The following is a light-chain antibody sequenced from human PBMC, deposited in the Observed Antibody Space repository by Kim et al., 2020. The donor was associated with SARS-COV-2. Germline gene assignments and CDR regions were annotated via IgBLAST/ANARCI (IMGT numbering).Light chain of an antibody. V-gene: IGLV2-23*02. CDR2: EVS. Sequence: GQSINISCTGTSRDGGSYNLVSWYQQHQGKAPKLMIYEVSKPPSGVSNRCSGSKAGKTASLTISGLQAEDEADYYCCSYAGSSIVVFGGGTQLTVL. CDR3: CSYAGSSIVV. CDR1: SRDGGSYNL. J-gene: IGLJ2*01.